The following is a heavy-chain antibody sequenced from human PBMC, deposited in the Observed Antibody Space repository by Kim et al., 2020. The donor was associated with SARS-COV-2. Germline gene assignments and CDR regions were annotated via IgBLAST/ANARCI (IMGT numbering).Heavy chain of an antibody. Sequence: GGSLRLSCAASGFTVSSNYMSWVRQAPGKGLEWVSVIYSGGSTYYADSVKGRFTISRDNSKNTLYLQMNSLRAEDTAVYYCARTRCSSTSCYMSYWGQGTLVTVSS. CDR1: GFTVSSNY. V-gene: IGHV3-66*01. D-gene: IGHD2-2*02. CDR3: ARTRCSSTSCYMSY. J-gene: IGHJ4*02. CDR2: IYSGGST.